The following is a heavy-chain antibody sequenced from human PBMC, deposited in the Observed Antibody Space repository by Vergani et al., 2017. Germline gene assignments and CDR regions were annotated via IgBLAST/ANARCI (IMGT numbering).Heavy chain of an antibody. CDR1: GFSFSGYW. CDR3: VRASCSGPCVMSNWFDS. V-gene: IGHV3-74*01. CDR2: IKSTGSIT. D-gene: IGHD2-15*01. J-gene: IGHJ5*01. Sequence: EVQLVESGGGLIHPGGSLRLSCEGSGFSFSGYWMHWVRQSPEKGLVWVSRIKSTGSITNYADSVKGRFTISRDNAKNTWYLKMNSLRDDDTAIYYCVRASCSGPCVMSNWFDSWGQGTLFTVSS.